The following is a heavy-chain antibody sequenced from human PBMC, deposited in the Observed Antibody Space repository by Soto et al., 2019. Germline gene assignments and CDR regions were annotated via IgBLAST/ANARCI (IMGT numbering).Heavy chain of an antibody. J-gene: IGHJ4*02. CDR3: ARGVCSGGSCYSPYFDY. CDR1: GYTFTSYG. Sequence: ASVKVSCKASGYTFTSYGISWVRQAPGQGLEWMGWISAYNGNTNYAQKLQGRVTMTTDTSTSTAYMELRSLRSDDTAVYYCARGVCSGGSCYSPYFDYWGRGTLVTVSS. CDR2: ISAYNGNT. D-gene: IGHD2-15*01. V-gene: IGHV1-18*04.